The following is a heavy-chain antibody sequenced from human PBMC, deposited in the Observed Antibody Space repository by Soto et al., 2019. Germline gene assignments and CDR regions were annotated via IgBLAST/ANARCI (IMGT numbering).Heavy chain of an antibody. J-gene: IGHJ5*02. V-gene: IGHV4-31*03. Sequence: XVQLQESGXXXXXPSQTLSLTCTVSGGSISSGGYYWSWIRQHPGKGLEWIGYIYYSGSTYYNPSLKSRVTISVDTSKNQFSLKLSSVTAADTAVYYCARVGGINWFDPWGQGTLVTVSS. CDR2: IYYSGST. CDR1: GGSISSGGYY. CDR3: ARVGGINWFDP. D-gene: IGHD3-16*01.